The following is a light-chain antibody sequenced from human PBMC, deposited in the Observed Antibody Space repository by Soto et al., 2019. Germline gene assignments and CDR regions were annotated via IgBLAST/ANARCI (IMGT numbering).Light chain of an antibody. Sequence: DIQLTQSPSFLSASVGDRVTITCRASQGLSSDLAWYQQKPGKAPKLLIYAASTLQSGVPSRFSGSGSGTQFTLTISSLQPEDFATYYCQHLNSYPITFGQGTRLEIK. CDR1: QGLSSD. V-gene: IGKV1-9*01. J-gene: IGKJ5*01. CDR2: AAS. CDR3: QHLNSYPIT.